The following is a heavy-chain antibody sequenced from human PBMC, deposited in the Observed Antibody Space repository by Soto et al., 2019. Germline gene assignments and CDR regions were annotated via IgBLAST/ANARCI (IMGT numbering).Heavy chain of an antibody. D-gene: IGHD3-16*01. J-gene: IGHJ5*02. V-gene: IGHV1-18*01. CDR1: GFTFTSYG. Sequence: ASVKVSCKASGFTFTSYGVTWVRQAPGQGLEWMGWISADDGHTNFAQKFQGRISMATDTSTTTAYMELKSLTSDDTAVYYCARVPTCGSAINWFHPWGQGTQGMVSS. CDR2: ISADDGHT. CDR3: ARVPTCGSAINWFHP.